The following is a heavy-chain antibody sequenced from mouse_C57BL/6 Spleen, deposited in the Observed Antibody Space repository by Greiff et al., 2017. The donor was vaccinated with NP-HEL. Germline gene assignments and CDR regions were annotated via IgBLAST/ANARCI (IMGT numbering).Heavy chain of an antibody. V-gene: IGHV1-52*01. CDR3: ALIYYDYLYAMDY. J-gene: IGHJ4*01. Sequence: QVQLQQPGAELVRPGSSVKLSCKASGYTFTSYWMHWVKQRPIQGLEWIGNIDPSDSETHYNQKFKDKATLTVDKSSSTAYMQLSSLTSEDSAVYYCALIYYDYLYAMDYWGQGTSVTVSS. CDR2: IDPSDSET. CDR1: GYTFTSYW. D-gene: IGHD2-4*01.